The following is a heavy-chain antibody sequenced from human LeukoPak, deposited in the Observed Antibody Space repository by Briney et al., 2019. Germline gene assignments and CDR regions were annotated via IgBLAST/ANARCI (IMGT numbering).Heavy chain of an antibody. CDR2: IYSGGST. CDR3: AREGPLGGATEGFDY. J-gene: IGHJ4*02. CDR1: GFTFSSYA. D-gene: IGHD1-26*01. Sequence: GGSLRLSCAASGFTFSSYAMSWVRQAPGKGLEWVSVIYSGGSTYYADSVKGRFTISRDNSKNTLYLQMNSLRAEDTAVYYCAREGPLGGATEGFDYWGQGTLVTVSS. V-gene: IGHV3-53*01.